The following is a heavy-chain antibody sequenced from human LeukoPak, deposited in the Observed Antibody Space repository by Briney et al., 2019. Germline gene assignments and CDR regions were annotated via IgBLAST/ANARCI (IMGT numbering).Heavy chain of an antibody. CDR3: AREEVAVLNYYYYYYMDV. J-gene: IGHJ6*03. CDR2: ISSSSSTI. V-gene: IGHV3-48*01. Sequence: PWGSLRLSGAASGFTFSSYSMNWVRQGPGKGLEWVSYISSSSSTIYYADSVKGRFTISRDNAKNSLYLQMNSLRAEDTAVYYCAREEVAVLNYYYYYYMDVWGKGTTVTVSS. D-gene: IGHD3-22*01. CDR1: GFTFSSYS.